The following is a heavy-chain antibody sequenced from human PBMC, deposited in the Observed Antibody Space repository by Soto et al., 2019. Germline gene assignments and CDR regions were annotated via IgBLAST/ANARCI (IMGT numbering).Heavy chain of an antibody. Sequence: GGSLRLSCAASGFTFSSYGMHWVRQAPGKGLEWVAVISYDGSNKYYADSVKGRFTISRDNSKNTLYLQMNSLRAEDTAVYYCAKGGPLVATIYYYFDYWGQGTLVTVSS. CDR2: ISYDGSNK. J-gene: IGHJ4*02. CDR3: AKGGPLVATIYYYFDY. D-gene: IGHD5-12*01. CDR1: GFTFSSYG. V-gene: IGHV3-30*18.